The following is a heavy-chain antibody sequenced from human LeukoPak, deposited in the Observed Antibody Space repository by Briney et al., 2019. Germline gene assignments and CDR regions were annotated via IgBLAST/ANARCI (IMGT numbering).Heavy chain of an antibody. CDR1: GGSISGGY. CDR3: AKSYFDYSTYYSYYFNL. D-gene: IGHD4-11*01. V-gene: IGHV4-4*09. Sequence: PSETLSLTCTVSGGSISGGYWSWIRQPPGRGLEWIGYVYTSGSTNYNPSLKSRVTISVDTSKSQFALKLSSVTAADTAVYYCAKSYFDYSTYYSYYFNLWGQGALVTVSS. J-gene: IGHJ4*02. CDR2: VYTSGST.